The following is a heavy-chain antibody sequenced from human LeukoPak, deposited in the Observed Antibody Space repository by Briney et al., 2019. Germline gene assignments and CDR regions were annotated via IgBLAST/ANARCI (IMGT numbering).Heavy chain of an antibody. CDR3: ARDWATVVTRDAFDI. V-gene: IGHV4-30-2*01. J-gene: IGHJ3*02. D-gene: IGHD4-23*01. CDR1: GGSISSGGYY. Sequence: PSETLSLTCTVSGGSISSGGYYWSWIRQPPGKGLEWIGYIYHSGSAYYNPSLKSRVTMSVDTSKNQFSLKLSSVTAADTAVYYCARDWATVVTRDAFDIWGQGTMVTVSS. CDR2: IYHSGSA.